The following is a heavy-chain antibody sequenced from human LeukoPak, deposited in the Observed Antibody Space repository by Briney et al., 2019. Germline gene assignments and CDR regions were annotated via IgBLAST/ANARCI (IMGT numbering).Heavy chain of an antibody. Sequence: PGGSLRLSCAASGFTFSSYSMNWGRQAPGQGLEWVSSISSSSSYIYYADSVKGRFTISRDNTKNSLYLQMNSLRAENTAVYYCARDRGSYTFDYWGQGTLITVSS. CDR2: ISSSSSYI. V-gene: IGHV3-21*01. CDR3: ARDRGSYTFDY. CDR1: GFTFSSYS. D-gene: IGHD1-26*01. J-gene: IGHJ4*02.